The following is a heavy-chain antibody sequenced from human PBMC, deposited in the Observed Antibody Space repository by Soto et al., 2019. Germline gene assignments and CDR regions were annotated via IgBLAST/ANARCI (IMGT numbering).Heavy chain of an antibody. V-gene: IGHV3-48*03. Sequence: GGSLILSCAASGFTFSSYEMNWVRQAPGKGLEWVSYISSSGSTIYYADSVKGRFTISRDNAKNSLYLQMNSLRAEDTAVYYCARKNYGNFDYWGQGTLVTVSS. CDR1: GFTFSSYE. CDR3: ARKNYGNFDY. J-gene: IGHJ4*02. CDR2: ISSSGSTI. D-gene: IGHD3-10*01.